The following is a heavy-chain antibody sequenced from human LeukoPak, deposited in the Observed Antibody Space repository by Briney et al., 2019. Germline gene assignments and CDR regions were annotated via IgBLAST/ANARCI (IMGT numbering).Heavy chain of an antibody. V-gene: IGHV3-7*01. CDR2: IREDGSKK. Sequence: QSGGSLRLSCAASGFTFSSYWMTWVRQAPGKGLEWVANIREDGSKKYYVDSVKGRFTISRDNAKNSLYLQMNSLRAEDTAVYYCARDRGYFYWGQGTLVTVSS. J-gene: IGHJ4*02. CDR1: GFTFSSYW. CDR3: ARDRGYFY. D-gene: IGHD5-18*01.